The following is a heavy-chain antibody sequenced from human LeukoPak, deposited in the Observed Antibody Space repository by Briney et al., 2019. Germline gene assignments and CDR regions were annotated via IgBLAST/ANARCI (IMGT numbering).Heavy chain of an antibody. CDR2: ISYDGSNK. V-gene: IGHV3-30-3*01. D-gene: IGHD2-15*01. CDR1: GFTFSSYA. J-gene: IGHJ4*02. Sequence: PGRSLRLSCAASGFTFSSYAMHWVRQAPGKGLEWVAVISYDGSNKYYADSVKGRFTISRDNSKNTLYLQMNSLRAEDTAVYYCARDQGIVVVVEYFDYWGQGTLVTVSS. CDR3: ARDQGIVVVVEYFDY.